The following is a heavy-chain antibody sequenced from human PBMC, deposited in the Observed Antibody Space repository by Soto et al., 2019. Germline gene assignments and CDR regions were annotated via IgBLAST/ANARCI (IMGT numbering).Heavy chain of an antibody. CDR2: MSDDGSNK. CDR3: AREGVVMVTATLDY. V-gene: IGHV3-30-3*01. CDR1: GFTFSSYA. Sequence: QVQLVESGGGVVQPGRSLRLSCAASGFTFSSYAVHWVRQAPGKGLEWVAVMSDDGSNKNYADSVKGRFTISRDNSKNTLYLQMNSLRAEDTAVYYCAREGVVMVTATLDYWGQGTLVRVSS. J-gene: IGHJ4*02. D-gene: IGHD2-21*02.